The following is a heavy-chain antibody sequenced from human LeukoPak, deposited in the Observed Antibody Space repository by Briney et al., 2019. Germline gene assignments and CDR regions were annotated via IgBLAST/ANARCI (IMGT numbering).Heavy chain of an antibody. CDR2: ISGSGGRT. D-gene: IGHD2-2*01. CDR3: AKGFSIVVVPAAMSY. J-gene: IGHJ4*02. CDR1: GFTFSNYA. Sequence: GGSLRLSCAASGFTFSNYAMTWVRRAPGKGLEWVSGISGSGGRTYYADSVKGRFTISRDNSKNTLYLQMNSLRAEDTAVYYCAKGFSIVVVPAAMSYWGQGTLVTVSS. V-gene: IGHV3-23*01.